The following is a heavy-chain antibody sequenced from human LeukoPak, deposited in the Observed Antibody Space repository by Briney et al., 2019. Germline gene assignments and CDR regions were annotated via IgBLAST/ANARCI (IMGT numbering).Heavy chain of an antibody. CDR3: ARTYCSSTSCYDGNYYYYGMDV. V-gene: IGHV4-30-2*01. CDR2: IYHSGST. D-gene: IGHD2-2*01. Sequence: SETLSLTCAVSGGSISSGGYSWSWIRQPPGKGLEWIGYIYHSGSTYYNPSLKSRVTISADRSKNQFSLKLSSVTAADTAVYYCARTYCSSTSCYDGNYYYYGMDVWGKGTTVTVSS. J-gene: IGHJ6*04. CDR1: GGSISSGGYS.